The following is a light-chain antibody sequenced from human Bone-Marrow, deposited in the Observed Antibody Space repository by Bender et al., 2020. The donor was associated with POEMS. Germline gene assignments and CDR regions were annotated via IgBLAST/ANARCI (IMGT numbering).Light chain of an antibody. CDR1: SSDFSVYNF. CDR3: SSYITSSTLVV. V-gene: IGLV2-14*01. Sequence: QSALTQPASVSGSPGQSITISCSGASSDFSVYNFVSWYQQHPGKAPKLVIYDVSYRPSGVSNRFSGSKSGNTASLTISGLQAEDEADYYCSSYITSSTLVVFGGGTKLTVL. J-gene: IGLJ2*01. CDR2: DVS.